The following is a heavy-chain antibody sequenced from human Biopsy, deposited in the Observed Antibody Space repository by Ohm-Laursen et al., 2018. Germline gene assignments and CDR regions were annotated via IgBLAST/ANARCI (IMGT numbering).Heavy chain of an antibody. Sequence: SQTLSLTCIVSGDSISSGGNYWSWIRQFPGKGLEWIAYIYHTGSTYYNPSLKSRLSIAIGTSKNQFSVSLRSVTAADTAVYYCARADMVTTIVDYWGQGTLVTVSS. CDR2: IYHTGST. J-gene: IGHJ4*02. CDR3: ARADMVTTIVDY. CDR1: GDSISSGGNY. D-gene: IGHD5-12*01. V-gene: IGHV4-31*03.